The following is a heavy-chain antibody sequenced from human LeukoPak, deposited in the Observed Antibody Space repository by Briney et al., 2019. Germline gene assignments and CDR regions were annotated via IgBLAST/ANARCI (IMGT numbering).Heavy chain of an antibody. V-gene: IGHV1-2*02. CDR2: INPNSGDT. Sequence: GASVKVSCKASGYTFTGFYTHWVRQAPGQGLEWMGWINPNSGDTKYAQKFQGRVTVTRDTSITTVYMDLSRLGSDDTAVYYCARATYGWGSPSDYWGQGILVTVSS. J-gene: IGHJ4*02. D-gene: IGHD6-19*01. CDR3: ARATYGWGSPSDY. CDR1: GYTFTGFY.